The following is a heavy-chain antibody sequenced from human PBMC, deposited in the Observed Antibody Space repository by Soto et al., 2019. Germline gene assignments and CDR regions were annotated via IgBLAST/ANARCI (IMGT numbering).Heavy chain of an antibody. CDR2: INHSGST. Sequence: SETLSLTCAVYGGSFSGYYWSWIRQPPGKGLEWIGEINHSGSTNYNPSLKSRVTISVDTSKNQFSLKLSSVTAADTAVYYCARGYKLLRYFDWVGEGPILWGQGTLVTVSS. V-gene: IGHV4-34*01. D-gene: IGHD3-9*01. J-gene: IGHJ4*02. CDR1: GGSFSGYY. CDR3: ARGYKLLRYFDWVGEGPIL.